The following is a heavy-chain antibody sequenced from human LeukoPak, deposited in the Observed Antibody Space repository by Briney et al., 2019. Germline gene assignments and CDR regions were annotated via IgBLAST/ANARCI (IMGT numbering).Heavy chain of an antibody. V-gene: IGHV4-34*01. CDR1: GGSFTGYH. Sequence: SETLSLTCAVYGGSFTGYHWNWIRQSPQRGLEWIGEINHRGHPHYNPSLESRLTISVDTSKNQFSLTLKSVTAAGTPVYYCARDPTTVVTVPYYFDFWGQGTPVTVSS. CDR2: INHRGHP. CDR3: ARDPTTVVTVPYYFDF. D-gene: IGHD4-23*01. J-gene: IGHJ4*02.